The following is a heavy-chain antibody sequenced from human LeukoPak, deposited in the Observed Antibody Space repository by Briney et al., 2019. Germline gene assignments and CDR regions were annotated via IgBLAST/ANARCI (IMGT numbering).Heavy chain of an antibody. D-gene: IGHD1-20*01. CDR1: GYTFTSYG. Sequence: GASVKVSCKASGYTFTSYGISWVRQAPGQGLEWMGWISAYNGNTNYAQKLQGRVTMTTDTSTSTAYMELRSLRSDDTAVYYCARGGRITGTTGWFDPWGQGTLVTVSS. J-gene: IGHJ5*02. V-gene: IGHV1-18*01. CDR3: ARGGRITGTTGWFDP. CDR2: ISAYNGNT.